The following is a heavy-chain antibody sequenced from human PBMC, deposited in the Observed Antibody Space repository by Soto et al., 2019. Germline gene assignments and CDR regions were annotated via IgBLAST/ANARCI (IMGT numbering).Heavy chain of an antibody. J-gene: IGHJ5*02. CDR2: IKSKTDGGTT. CDR1: GFTFSNAW. CDR3: TTDYYYDSSGPPP. V-gene: IGHV3-15*01. Sequence: PGGSLRLSCAASGFTFSNAWMSWVRQAPGKGLEWVGRIKSKTDGGTTDYAAPVKGRFTISRDDSKNTLYLQMNSLKTEDTAVYCCTTDYYYDSSGPPPWGQGTLVTVSS. D-gene: IGHD3-22*01.